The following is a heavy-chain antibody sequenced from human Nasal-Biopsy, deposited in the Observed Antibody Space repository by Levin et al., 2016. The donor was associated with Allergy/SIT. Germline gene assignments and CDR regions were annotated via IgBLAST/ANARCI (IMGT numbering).Heavy chain of an antibody. D-gene: IGHD3-3*01. Sequence: ASVKVSCKASVDTLTDYNVNWVRQAPGQGLEWMGLISPSPGSTTYAPAFQGRVSVTKDASTGTIYMFLSGLRSEDTAVYYCVRGVSRRIRYFDLWGRGTLVTVSS. CDR1: VDTLTDYN. J-gene: IGHJ2*01. CDR3: VRGVSRRIRYFDL. CDR2: ISPSPGST. V-gene: IGHV1-46*01.